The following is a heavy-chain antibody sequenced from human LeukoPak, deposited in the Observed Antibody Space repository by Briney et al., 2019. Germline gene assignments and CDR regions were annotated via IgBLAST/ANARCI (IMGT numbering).Heavy chain of an antibody. Sequence: AGGSLRLSCAASGLTFGSYAMYWVRQAPGKGLEWVSGIFGSGGSAHYADSVKGRLTISRDNSKNTVYLQMDGLRAEDTAIYYCAKTTTGYSSGRYPAWPIDYWGQGTLVTVSS. V-gene: IGHV3-23*01. J-gene: IGHJ4*02. CDR3: AKTTTGYSSGRYPAWPIDY. CDR2: IFGSGGSA. CDR1: GLTFGSYA. D-gene: IGHD2-15*01.